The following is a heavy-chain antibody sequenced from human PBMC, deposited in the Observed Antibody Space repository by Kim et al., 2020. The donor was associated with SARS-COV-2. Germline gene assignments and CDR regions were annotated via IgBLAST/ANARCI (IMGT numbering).Heavy chain of an antibody. CDR2: ISYDGSNK. Sequence: GGSLRLSCVASGFTFSSYAMHWVRQAPGKGLEWVAVISYDGSNKYYADSVKGRFTISRDNSKNTLYLQMNSLRAEDTAVYYCAKPRAITIFGVVIISHY. J-gene: IGHJ6*01. CDR3: AKPRAITIFGVVIISHY. CDR1: GFTFSSYA. D-gene: IGHD3-3*01. V-gene: IGHV3-30*04.